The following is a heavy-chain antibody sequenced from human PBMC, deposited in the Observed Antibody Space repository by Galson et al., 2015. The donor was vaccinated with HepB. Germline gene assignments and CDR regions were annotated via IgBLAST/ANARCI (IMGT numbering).Heavy chain of an antibody. J-gene: IGHJ3*02. CDR1: GFTFSRSG. Sequence: SLRLSCAPSGFTFSRSGMHWVRKAPDKGLEWVAVIWADGSIQYYGDSVKGRFTISRDNSKNVLYLHMNSLRVDDTAVYYCARDVGSAPFDIWGQGTTVTVSS. D-gene: IGHD1-26*01. V-gene: IGHV3-33*01. CDR2: IWADGSIQ. CDR3: ARDVGSAPFDI.